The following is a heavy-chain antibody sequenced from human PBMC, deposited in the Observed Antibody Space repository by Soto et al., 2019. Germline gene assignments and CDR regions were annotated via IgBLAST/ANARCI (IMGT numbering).Heavy chain of an antibody. CDR3: AHKTAAGHYFDY. CDR2: IYWDDDK. V-gene: IGHV2-5*02. D-gene: IGHD6-13*01. Sequence: QITLKESGPTLVKPTQTLTLTCTFSGFSLSTSGVGVGWIRQPPGKALEWLALIYWDDDKRYSPALKSRLTITKDTSKNQVVLTMTNMDPVDTATYYCAHKTAAGHYFDYWGQGTLVTVFS. J-gene: IGHJ4*02. CDR1: GFSLSTSGVG.